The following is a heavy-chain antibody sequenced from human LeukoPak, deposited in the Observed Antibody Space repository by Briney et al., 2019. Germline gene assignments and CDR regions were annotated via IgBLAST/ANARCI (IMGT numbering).Heavy chain of an antibody. V-gene: IGHV3-74*01. CDR1: GXTFSTYW. Sequence: GGSLRLSCAASGXTFSTYWMHWVRQAPGKGLVWVSHINVDGSGATYADSVKGRFTISRDNAKNTLYLHMNSLRAEDTAVYYCARATRIYSSGWYYSFDYWGQGTLVTVSS. CDR2: INVDGSGA. D-gene: IGHD6-19*01. CDR3: ARATRIYSSGWYYSFDY. J-gene: IGHJ4*02.